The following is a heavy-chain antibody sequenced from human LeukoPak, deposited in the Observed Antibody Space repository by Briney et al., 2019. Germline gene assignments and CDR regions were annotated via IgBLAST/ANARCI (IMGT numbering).Heavy chain of an antibody. V-gene: IGHV3-30*02. D-gene: IGHD3-10*01. Sequence: GGSLRLSCAASGITFRSYGMHWVRQAPGKGLEWVAFIWYDGSNKYYADSVKGRFTISRDNSRNALFLQMNSLRAEDTAVYYCAGVYDYYGSGSSFFAYYYYYGMDVWGQGTTVTVSS. CDR2: IWYDGSNK. CDR3: AGVYDYYGSGSSFFAYYYYYGMDV. CDR1: GITFRSYG. J-gene: IGHJ6*02.